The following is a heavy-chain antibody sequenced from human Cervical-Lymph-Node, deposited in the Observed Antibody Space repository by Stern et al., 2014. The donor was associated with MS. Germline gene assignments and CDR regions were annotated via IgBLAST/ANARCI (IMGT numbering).Heavy chain of an antibody. J-gene: IGHJ4*02. CDR2: NNGGSGST. CDR3: ARQPDYSDFLDY. V-gene: IGHV1-3*01. Sequence: QVQLVQSGAEVKKPGASMTVSCKTSGYNFIDHAIHWVRQAPGQRLEWMGWNNGGSGSTKYSQKFQGRVSFTRDRAASAAYMDLSSLRPDDTAVYYCARQPDYSDFLDYWGQGTLVTVSS. D-gene: IGHD4-11*01. CDR1: GYNFIDHA.